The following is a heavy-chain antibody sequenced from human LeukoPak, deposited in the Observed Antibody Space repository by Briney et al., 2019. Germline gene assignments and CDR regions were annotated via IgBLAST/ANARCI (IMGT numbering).Heavy chain of an antibody. D-gene: IGHD6-19*01. CDR1: GYTFTGYY. CDR3: ARETDLAVAANYFDY. V-gene: IGHV1-2*02. Sequence: GASVKVSCKAPGYTFTGYYMHWVRQAPGQGLEWMGWINPNSGGTTYAPKFQGRVTMTKDTSTSTVYMILSSLTSADTALYYCARETDLAVAANYFDYWGQGTLVTVSS. J-gene: IGHJ4*02. CDR2: INPNSGGT.